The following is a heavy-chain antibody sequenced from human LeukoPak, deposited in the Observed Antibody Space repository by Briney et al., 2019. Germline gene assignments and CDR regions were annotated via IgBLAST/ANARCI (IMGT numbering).Heavy chain of an antibody. Sequence: GASVKVSCKASGYTFTSYGISWVRQAPGQGLEWVGWVSGHNGNTNYAQKFQGRVTMTTDTSASTVYMELRSLTSDDTAVYYCARKKPYCSSTSCYRTYYYYYMDVWGKGTTVTVSS. CDR1: GYTFTSYG. D-gene: IGHD2-2*02. J-gene: IGHJ6*03. CDR3: ARKKPYCSSTSCYRTYYYYYMDV. CDR2: VSGHNGNT. V-gene: IGHV1-18*01.